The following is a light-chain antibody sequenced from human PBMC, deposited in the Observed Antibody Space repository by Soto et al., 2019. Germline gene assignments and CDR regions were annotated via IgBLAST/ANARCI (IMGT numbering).Light chain of an antibody. CDR1: QSVRSSS. V-gene: IGKV3D-20*01. CDR3: QQYGSSPLT. Sequence: EIVLTQSPATLSLSPGERATLSCGATQSVRSSSLAWYQQKPGLAPRLLIYDASNRATGIPDRFSGSGSGTDFILTISRLEPEDFAVYYCQQYGSSPLTFGQGTRLEIK. J-gene: IGKJ5*01. CDR2: DAS.